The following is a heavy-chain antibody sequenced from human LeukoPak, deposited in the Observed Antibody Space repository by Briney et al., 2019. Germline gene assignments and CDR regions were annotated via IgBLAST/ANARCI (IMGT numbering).Heavy chain of an antibody. V-gene: IGHV1-69*01. Sequence: EASVKVSCKASGGTFSSYAICWVRQAPGQGLEWMGGIIPSFRKPDYAKKFQGRVTLTADESTSTAYMELSSLRSEDTAVYYCAREGLFTMVRRGTLDNWGQGTLVTVSS. CDR2: IIPSFRKP. J-gene: IGHJ4*02. CDR3: AREGLFTMVRRGTLDN. CDR1: GGTFSSYA. D-gene: IGHD3-10*01.